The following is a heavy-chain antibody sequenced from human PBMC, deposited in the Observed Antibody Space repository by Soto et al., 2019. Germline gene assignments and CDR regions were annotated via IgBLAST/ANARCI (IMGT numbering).Heavy chain of an antibody. CDR2: ISGSGGST. V-gene: IGHV3-23*01. CDR1: GFTLSSYA. Sequence: GGSLRLSCAASGFTLSSYAMNWVRQAPGKGLGWVSAISGSGGSTYYADSVKGRFTISRDKSKNTLNLQMNSLRAEDTAVYYCAKDGRRSHGDTAMPPFDYWGQGTLVTVSS. J-gene: IGHJ4*02. CDR3: AKDGRRSHGDTAMPPFDY. D-gene: IGHD5-18*01.